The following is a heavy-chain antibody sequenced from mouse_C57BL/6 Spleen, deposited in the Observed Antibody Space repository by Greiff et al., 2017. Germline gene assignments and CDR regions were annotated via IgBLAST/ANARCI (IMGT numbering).Heavy chain of an antibody. CDR2: ISYDGSN. D-gene: IGHD6-2*01. Sequence: EVQRVESGPGLVKPSQSLSLTCSVTGYSITSGYYWNWIRQFPGNKLEWMGYISYDGSNNYNPSLKNRISITRDTSKNQFFLKLNSVTTEDTATYYCARDSLYAMDYWGQGTSVTVSS. CDR1: GYSITSGYY. J-gene: IGHJ4*01. CDR3: ARDSLYAMDY. V-gene: IGHV3-6*01.